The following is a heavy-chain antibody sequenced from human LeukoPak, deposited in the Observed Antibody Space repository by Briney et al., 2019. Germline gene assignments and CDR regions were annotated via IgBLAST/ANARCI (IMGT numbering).Heavy chain of an antibody. CDR1: GFTFSSYA. Sequence: GGSLRLSCAHSGFTFSSYAMAWVRQAPGKGLEYVSPISCNGGSTYYGNSVKGGLTISRDNSKNTLYLQMHTLTPEDMGVYYSARSLGYYYYWGQGALVTVSS. CDR3: ARSLGYYYY. J-gene: IGHJ4*02. V-gene: IGHV3-64*01. D-gene: IGHD3-22*01. CDR2: ISCNGGST.